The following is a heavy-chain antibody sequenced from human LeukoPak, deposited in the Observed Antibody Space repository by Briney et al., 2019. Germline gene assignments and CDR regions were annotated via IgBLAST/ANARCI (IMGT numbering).Heavy chain of an antibody. J-gene: IGHJ4*02. CDR3: ARGGSGSPGARGFDY. D-gene: IGHD3-10*01. V-gene: IGHV4-34*01. CDR2: INHSGST. CDR1: GGSFSSYY. Sequence: SETLSLTCAVYGGSFSSYYWSWIRQPPGKGLEWIGEINHSGSTNYNPSLKSRVTISVDTSKNQFSLKLSSVTAADTAVSYCARGGSGSPGARGFDYWGEGTLVTVSS.